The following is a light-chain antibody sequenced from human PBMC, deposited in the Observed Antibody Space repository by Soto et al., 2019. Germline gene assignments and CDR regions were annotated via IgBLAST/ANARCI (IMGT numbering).Light chain of an antibody. CDR1: QSISVH. V-gene: IGKV1-39*01. CDR2: AAS. J-gene: IGKJ2*01. Sequence: DIPMTQSPSSLSASVGDTVTITCRASQSISVHLNWYQQKPGKVPKLLIYAASILHSGVPSRFSGSGSETDFALTISSLQPEDFATYYCQQSYITPYTFGQGTRLEIK. CDR3: QQSYITPYT.